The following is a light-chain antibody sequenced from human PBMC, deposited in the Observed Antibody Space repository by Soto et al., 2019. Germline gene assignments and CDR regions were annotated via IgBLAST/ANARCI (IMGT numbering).Light chain of an antibody. CDR1: QSNSNW. CDR3: QQYNSYPWT. Sequence: DIQMTQSPSTLSASVGDRVTITCRASQSNSNWLAWYQQKPGKAPKLLIYKASSLESGVSSRFSGSGSGTEFTLTISSLQPDDFATYYCQQYNSYPWTFGQGTKVDIK. V-gene: IGKV1-5*03. CDR2: KAS. J-gene: IGKJ1*01.